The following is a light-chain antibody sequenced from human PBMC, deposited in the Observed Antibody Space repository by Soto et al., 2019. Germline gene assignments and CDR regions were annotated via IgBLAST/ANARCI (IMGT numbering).Light chain of an antibody. CDR3: QHYNNWPIT. CDR2: GAS. J-gene: IGKJ5*01. Sequence: EIVMTQSPATLSVSPGESVTLSCRASQSVASNLAWYQQRPGQAPSLLIYGASTRAPGIPARFSGSGSGTDFTLTISSLQSEDFAVYHCQHYNNWPITFGQATRMEIK. CDR1: QSVASN. V-gene: IGKV3-15*01.